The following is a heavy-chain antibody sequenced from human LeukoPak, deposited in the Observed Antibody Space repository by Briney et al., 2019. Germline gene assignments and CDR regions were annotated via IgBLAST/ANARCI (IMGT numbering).Heavy chain of an antibody. Sequence: SETLSLTCTVSGDSISGYYWTWIRQPADKGLEWIGRIYSDGSTSYNPSLKSRITMSLDTSKNQFSLKLNSMTAADTAVYYRARDSSGWPSLDHWGQGTLVTVSS. D-gene: IGHD6-19*01. V-gene: IGHV4-4*07. CDR3: ARDSSGWPSLDH. J-gene: IGHJ4*02. CDR1: GDSISGYY. CDR2: IYSDGST.